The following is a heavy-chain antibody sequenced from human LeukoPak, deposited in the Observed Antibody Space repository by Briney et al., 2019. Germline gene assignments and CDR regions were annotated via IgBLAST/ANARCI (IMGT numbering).Heavy chain of an antibody. CDR2: VYYSGRPY. CDR3: ARHLGSSHSDY. CDR1: GGSISRNNYY. D-gene: IGHD6-13*01. J-gene: IGHJ4*02. V-gene: IGHV4-39*01. Sequence: SETLSLTCTVSGGSISRNNYYWGWIRQPPGKGLEWIGSVYYSGRPYYYNPSLKSRITISVDMSKNQFSLKLSSVTAADTAVYYCARHLGSSHSDYWGQGTLVTVSS.